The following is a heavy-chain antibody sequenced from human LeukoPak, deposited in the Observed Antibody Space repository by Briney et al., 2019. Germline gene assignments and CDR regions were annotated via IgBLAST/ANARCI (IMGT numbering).Heavy chain of an antibody. J-gene: IGHJ4*02. CDR2: INHSGST. Sequence: SETLSLTCAVYGGSFSGYYWSWIRQPPGKGLEWIGEINHSGSTNYNPSLKSRVTISVDTSKNQFSLKLSSVTAVDTAVYYCASQIDDYFTLDYWGQGTLVTVSS. CDR3: ASQIDDYFTLDY. V-gene: IGHV4-34*01. D-gene: IGHD2/OR15-2a*01. CDR1: GGSFSGYY.